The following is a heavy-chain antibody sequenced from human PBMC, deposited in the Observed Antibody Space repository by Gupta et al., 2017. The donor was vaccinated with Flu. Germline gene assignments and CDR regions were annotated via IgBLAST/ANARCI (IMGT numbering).Heavy chain of an antibody. V-gene: IGHV3-15*01. CDR2: IKSKTDGGTT. CDR3: TTLDGDWPAPFSFDY. Sequence: MSVVLQLPGKGLEWVDRIKSKTDGGTTDYAAPLKGRFTISRDDSKNTLYLQMKRVKTEDTAVYYCTTLDGDWPAPFSFDYWGQGTLVTVSS. J-gene: IGHJ4*02. D-gene: IGHD4-17*01.